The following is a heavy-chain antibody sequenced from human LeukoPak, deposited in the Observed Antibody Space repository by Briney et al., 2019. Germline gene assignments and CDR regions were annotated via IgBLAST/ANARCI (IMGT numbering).Heavy chain of an antibody. D-gene: IGHD2-21*02. J-gene: IGHJ4*02. Sequence: ASVKVSCKASGYTFTSYGISWVRQAPGQGLGWTGWISAYNGNTNYAQKFQGRVTMTTDTSTSTAYMELRSLRSDDTAVYYCARDGDCGGDCYAAQGYWGQGTLVTVSS. CDR1: GYTFTSYG. V-gene: IGHV1-18*01. CDR2: ISAYNGNT. CDR3: ARDGDCGGDCYAAQGY.